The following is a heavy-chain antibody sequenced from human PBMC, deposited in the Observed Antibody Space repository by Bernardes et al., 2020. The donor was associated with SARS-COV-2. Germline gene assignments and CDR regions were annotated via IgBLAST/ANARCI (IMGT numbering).Heavy chain of an antibody. J-gene: IGHJ6*02. CDR2: INPNSGGT. V-gene: IGHV1-2*02. Sequence: ASVKVSCKASGYTFTDYYMHWVRQAPGQGLEWMGWINPNSGGTNYAQKFQGRVTMTRDTSISTAYMELSRLRSDDTAVYYCALPPTNYDRYGMDVWGQGTTVTVSS. CDR1: GYTFTDYY. CDR3: ALPPTNYDRYGMDV. D-gene: IGHD3-22*01.